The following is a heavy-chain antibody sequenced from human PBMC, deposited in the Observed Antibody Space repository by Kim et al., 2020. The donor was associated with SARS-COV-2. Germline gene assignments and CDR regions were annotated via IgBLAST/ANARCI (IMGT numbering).Heavy chain of an antibody. D-gene: IGHD5-18*01. CDR2: IYSGGSST. Sequence: GGSLRLSCAASGFTFSSYAMSWVRQAPGKGLEWVSVIYSGGSSTYYADSVKGRFTISRDNSKNTLYLQMNSLRAEDTAVYYCAKVKRNPWYSYGYWDYWGQGTLVTVSS. J-gene: IGHJ4*02. V-gene: IGHV3-23*03. CDR1: GFTFSSYA. CDR3: AKVKRNPWYSYGYWDY.